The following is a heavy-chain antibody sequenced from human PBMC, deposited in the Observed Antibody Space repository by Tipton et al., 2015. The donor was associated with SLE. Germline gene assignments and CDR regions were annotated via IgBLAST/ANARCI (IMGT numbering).Heavy chain of an antibody. Sequence: SLRLSCAASGFTFSTYGMHWVRQAPGKGLEWVAVIWYDGSNKYYADSVKGRFTISRDNSKNTLYLQMNSLRAADTAVYYCATELTYYDILTGYDLFDYWGQGTLVTVSS. J-gene: IGHJ4*02. CDR3: ATELTYYDILTGYDLFDY. D-gene: IGHD3-9*01. CDR2: IWYDGSNK. V-gene: IGHV3-33*01. CDR1: GFTFSTYG.